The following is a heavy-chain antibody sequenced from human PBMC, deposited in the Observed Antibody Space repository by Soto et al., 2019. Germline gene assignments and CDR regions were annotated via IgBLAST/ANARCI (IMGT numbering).Heavy chain of an antibody. V-gene: IGHV3-30*18. J-gene: IGHJ4*02. CDR1: GFTFSSYG. CDR2: ISYDGSNK. Sequence: QVQLVESGGGVVQPGRSLRLSCAASGFTFSSYGMHWVRQAPGKGLEWVAVISYDGSNKYYADSVQGRFTISRDNSKDPLYLQMNSLRAEDTAVYYCAKEGLEPYYFDYWGQGTLVTVSS. D-gene: IGHD1-1*01. CDR3: AKEGLEPYYFDY.